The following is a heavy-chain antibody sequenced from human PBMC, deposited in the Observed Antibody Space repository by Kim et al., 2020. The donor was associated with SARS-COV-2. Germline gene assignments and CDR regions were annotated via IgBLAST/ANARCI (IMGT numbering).Heavy chain of an antibody. CDR1: GFTFGDYA. CDR3: TRDGVRYLTGPGYYYGMDV. Sequence: GGSLRLSCTASGFTFGDYAMSWFRQAPGKGLEWVGFIRSKAYGGTTEYAASVKGRFTISRDDSKSIAYLQMNSLKTEDTAVYYCTRDGVRYLTGPGYYYGMDVWGQGTTVTVSS. V-gene: IGHV3-49*03. J-gene: IGHJ6*02. CDR2: IRSKAYGGTT. D-gene: IGHD3-9*01.